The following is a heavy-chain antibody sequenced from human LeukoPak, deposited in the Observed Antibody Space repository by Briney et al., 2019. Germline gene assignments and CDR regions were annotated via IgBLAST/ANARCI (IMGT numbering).Heavy chain of an antibody. CDR1: GGSFISSY. V-gene: IGHV4-59*12. CDR2: IYYSGST. Sequence: SETLSLTCTVSGGSFISSYWSWIRQPPGKGLEWIGNIYYSGSTYYSPSLTSRVTVSVDTSENQFSLKLSSVTAADTAVYYCARAHSIASYYYGVDVWGQGTTVTVSS. CDR3: ARAHSIASYYYGVDV. D-gene: IGHD2/OR15-2a*01. J-gene: IGHJ6*02.